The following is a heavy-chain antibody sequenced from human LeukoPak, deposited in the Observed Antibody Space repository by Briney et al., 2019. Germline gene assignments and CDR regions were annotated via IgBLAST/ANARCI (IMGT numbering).Heavy chain of an antibody. Sequence: WASVKVSCKASGYTFTTYYLHWVRQAPGQGLEWMGIINPSGGSATYAQKFQGRVTMTRNTSTSTVYMELSSLTSEDTAVNYCARCRGDWKGWYFDLWGSGTLVTV. J-gene: IGHJ2*01. CDR1: GYTFTTYY. V-gene: IGHV1-46*03. CDR2: INPSGGSA. CDR3: ARCRGDWKGWYFDL. D-gene: IGHD2-21*01.